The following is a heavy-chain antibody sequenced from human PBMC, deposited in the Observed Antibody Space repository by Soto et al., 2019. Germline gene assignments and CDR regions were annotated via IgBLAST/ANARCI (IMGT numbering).Heavy chain of an antibody. Sequence: VGSLRLYCRDSGFTFNNSGMHWVRQAPGKGLEWMAVISYDGSDKYYADSVKGRVIISRDNSKNTLNLEMNSLRAEDTAIYYCVKDRVPGAYGNYYGMDVWGQGTTVTVSS. J-gene: IGHJ6*02. CDR1: GFTFNNSG. V-gene: IGHV3-30*18. CDR3: VKDRVPGAYGNYYGMDV. CDR2: ISYDGSDK. D-gene: IGHD5-12*01.